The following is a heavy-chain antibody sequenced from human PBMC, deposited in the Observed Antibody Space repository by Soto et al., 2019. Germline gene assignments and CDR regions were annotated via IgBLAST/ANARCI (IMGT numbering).Heavy chain of an antibody. Sequence: GGSLRLSCAASGFTFSSYAMSWVRQAPGKGLEWVSAISGSGGSTYYADSVKGRFTISRDNSKNTLYLQMNSLRAEDTAVYYCAKAQRYCSGGSCYADYWGQGTLVTVSS. J-gene: IGHJ4*02. CDR2: ISGSGGST. V-gene: IGHV3-23*01. CDR1: GFTFSSYA. D-gene: IGHD2-15*01. CDR3: AKAQRYCSGGSCYADY.